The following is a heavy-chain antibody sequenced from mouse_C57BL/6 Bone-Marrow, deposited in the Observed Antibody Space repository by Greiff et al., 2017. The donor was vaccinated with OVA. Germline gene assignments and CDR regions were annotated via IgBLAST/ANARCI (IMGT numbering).Heavy chain of an antibody. V-gene: IGHV14-4*01. CDR2: IDPENGDT. J-gene: IGHJ1*03. CDR3: TTGSTTVSRYFDV. D-gene: IGHD1-1*01. Sequence: VQLQQSGAELVRPGASVKLSCTASGFNIKDDYMHWVKQRPEQGLEWIGWIDPENGDTEYASKFQGKATITADTSSNTAYLQLSSLTSEDTAVYYCTTGSTTVSRYFDVWGTGTTVTVSS. CDR1: GFNIKDDY.